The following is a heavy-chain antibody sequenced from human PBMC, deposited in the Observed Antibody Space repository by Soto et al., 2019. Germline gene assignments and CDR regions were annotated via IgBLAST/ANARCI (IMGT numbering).Heavy chain of an antibody. D-gene: IGHD6-13*01. CDR3: ARDEGKQKLGAEYFQH. J-gene: IGHJ1*01. CDR1: GGTFSRYG. V-gene: IGHV1-69*01. CDR2: IIPIFGAA. Sequence: QVQLVQSGAEVKKPGSSVNVSCKASGGTFSRYGISWVRQAPGQGLQWMGGIIPIFGAANYGQKFQGRVTITADESTSKAYMELSSLTSEDTAVYYCARDEGKQKLGAEYFQHWGQGTLVIISS.